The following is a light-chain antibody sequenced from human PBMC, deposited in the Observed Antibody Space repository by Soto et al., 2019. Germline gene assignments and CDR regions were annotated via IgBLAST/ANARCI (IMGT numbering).Light chain of an antibody. CDR3: CSYAGTSTFWV. CDR2: EVG. CDR1: SSDVGSYNP. Sequence: QSALTQPASVSGSPGQSITISCTGTSSDVGSYNPVSWYQQHPGKAPKVIIYEVGKRPSGVSDRFSGSKSGNTASVTISGLQAEDEADYYCCSYAGTSTFWVFGGGTKVTV. J-gene: IGLJ3*02. V-gene: IGLV2-23*02.